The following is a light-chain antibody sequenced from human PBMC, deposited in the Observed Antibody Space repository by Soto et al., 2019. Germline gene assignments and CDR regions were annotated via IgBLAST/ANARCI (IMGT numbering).Light chain of an antibody. CDR2: DAS. V-gene: IGKV1-5*01. Sequence: EIQMTQSPSTLSEYVRDRITITCRASQIISSWLAWYQQKPGKAPRLLIYDASYLERGVPSRFSGSGSGTEFSLTISDLQADDLATYYCQQYNSLWTFGQGTKVDIK. CDR1: QIISSW. J-gene: IGKJ1*01. CDR3: QQYNSLWT.